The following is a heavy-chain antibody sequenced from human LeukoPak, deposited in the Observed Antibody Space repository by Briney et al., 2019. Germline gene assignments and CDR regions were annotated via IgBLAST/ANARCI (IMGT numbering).Heavy chain of an antibody. CDR2: IYTRGST. CDR3: ARHCIETTQTYSYWFDP. V-gene: IGHV4-4*09. CDR1: GDSMNSHY. D-gene: IGHD1-1*01. J-gene: IGHJ5*02. Sequence: NPSETLSLTCTVSGDSMNSHYWSWIRQPPGKGLEWIGFIYTRGSTNYNPSLKSRVTMSGDTSKNQVSLTLNSVTAADTAVYYCARHCIETTQTYSYWFDPWGQGTLVTVSS.